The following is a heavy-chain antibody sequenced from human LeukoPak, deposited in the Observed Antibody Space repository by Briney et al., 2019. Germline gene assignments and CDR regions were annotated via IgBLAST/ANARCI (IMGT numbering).Heavy chain of an antibody. CDR2: VLPIFGIT. D-gene: IGHD2-15*01. CDR1: GGSFSSYG. J-gene: IGHJ4*02. CDR3: ARVPTQEKGYCSAGSCYRGFDY. V-gene: IGHV1-69*13. Sequence: GASVKVSCKASGGSFSSYGISWVRQAPGQGLEWMGGVLPIFGITNYAQRFQGRVTITADESRSTAYMELSSLTSDDTAVYYCARVPTQEKGYCSAGSCYRGFDYWGQGTLVTVSS.